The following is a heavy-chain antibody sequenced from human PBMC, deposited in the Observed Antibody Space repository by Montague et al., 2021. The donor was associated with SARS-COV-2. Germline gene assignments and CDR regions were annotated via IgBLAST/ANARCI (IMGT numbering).Heavy chain of an antibody. D-gene: IGHD3-10*01. CDR1: GGSISTGRYF. V-gene: IGHV4-61*02. J-gene: IGHJ4*02. CDR3: TSGGSKFVSEFDY. CDR2: ISTSGST. Sequence: TLSLTCTVSGGSISTGRYFWSWIRQPAGKGLEWIGRISTSGSTHYSSSLKSRDTISVDTSKNQFSLKLDSMTAADTALYYCTSGGSKFVSEFDYWGQGTLVTVSS.